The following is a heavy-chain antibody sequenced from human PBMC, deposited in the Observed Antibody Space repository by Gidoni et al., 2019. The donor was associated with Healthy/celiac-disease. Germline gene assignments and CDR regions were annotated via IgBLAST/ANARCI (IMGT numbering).Heavy chain of an antibody. J-gene: IGHJ3*02. D-gene: IGHD3-16*01. CDR1: GFIVSSDY. Sequence: EVQLVESGGGLIQPGGSLRLSCAASGFIVSSDYMSWVRQAPGKGLEWVSVIYRGGDTYYADSVKGRFTISRDNSKNTLYLQMNSLRAEDTAVYYCARGGSQDAFDIWGQGTMVTVSS. V-gene: IGHV3-53*01. CDR3: ARGGSQDAFDI. CDR2: IYRGGDT.